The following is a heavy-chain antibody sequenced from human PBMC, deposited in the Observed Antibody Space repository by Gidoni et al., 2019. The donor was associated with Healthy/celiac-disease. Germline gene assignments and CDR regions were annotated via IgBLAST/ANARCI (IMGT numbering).Heavy chain of an antibody. V-gene: IGHV3-64D*06. CDR2: ISSNRSST. Sequence: EVQLVESGGGLVQPGGSLRLSCSASGFTFSSYAMHWVRQAPGKGLEYVSAISSNRSSTYYADSVKGRLTISRDNCKNTLYLQRSSLRAWDTTVYFCVKDRGGLERLGGTFDYWGQGTLVTVSS. CDR1: GFTFSSYA. J-gene: IGHJ4*02. D-gene: IGHD1-1*01. CDR3: VKDRGGLERLGGTFDY.